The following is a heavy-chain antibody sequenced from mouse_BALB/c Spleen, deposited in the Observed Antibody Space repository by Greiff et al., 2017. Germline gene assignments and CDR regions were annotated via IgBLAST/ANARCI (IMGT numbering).Heavy chain of an antibody. CDR3: ARCGLGLRGAMDY. V-gene: IGHV3-8*02. CDR1: GDSITSGY. CDR2: ISYSGST. D-gene: IGHD2-4*01. Sequence: EVQLQESGPSLVKPSQTLSLTCSVTGDSITSGYWNWIRKFPGNKLEYMGYISYSGSTYYNPSLKSRISITRDTSKNQYYLQLNSVTTEDTATYYCARCGLGLRGAMDYWGQGTSVTVSS. J-gene: IGHJ4*01.